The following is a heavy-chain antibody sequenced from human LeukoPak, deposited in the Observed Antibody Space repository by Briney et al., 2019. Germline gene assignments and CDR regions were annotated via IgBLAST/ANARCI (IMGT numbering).Heavy chain of an antibody. Sequence: SETLSLTCTVSGGSISSGGYYWSWIRQHPGKGLEWIGYIYYSGSTYYNPSLKSRVTISVDTSKNQFSLKLSSVTAADTAVYCCARASYYYDSSGYYDHDAFDIWGQGTMVTVSS. CDR3: ARASYYYDSSGYYDHDAFDI. J-gene: IGHJ3*02. CDR1: GGSISSGGYY. V-gene: IGHV4-31*03. CDR2: IYYSGST. D-gene: IGHD3-22*01.